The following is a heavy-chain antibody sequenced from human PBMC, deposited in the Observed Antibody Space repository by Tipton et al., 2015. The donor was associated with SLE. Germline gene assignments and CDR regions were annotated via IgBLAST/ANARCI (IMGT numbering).Heavy chain of an antibody. Sequence: SLRLSCTASGFTFSIYAMSWVRQAPGKGLEWVSGISGSGASTYYADSVKGRFTISRDNSKNMVYLQMNSLRAADTAIYYCAKDEPGYASGLDYWGQGTLVTVSS. CDR2: ISGSGAST. D-gene: IGHD6-19*01. CDR3: AKDEPGYASGLDY. CDR1: GFTFSIYA. V-gene: IGHV3-23*01. J-gene: IGHJ4*02.